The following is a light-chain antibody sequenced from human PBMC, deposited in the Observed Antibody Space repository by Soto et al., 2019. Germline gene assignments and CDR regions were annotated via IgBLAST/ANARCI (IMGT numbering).Light chain of an antibody. Sequence: SYELTQPPSVSVSPGQTARITCSGDALSKQYAYWYQQKPGQAPVLVIYKDSERPSGNPERFSGSSSGTTVTLTLSGVQAEDEADYHCQSADSSGTYRDVVFGGGTKLTVL. J-gene: IGLJ2*01. CDR1: ALSKQY. V-gene: IGLV3-25*03. CDR3: QSADSSGTYRDVV. CDR2: KDS.